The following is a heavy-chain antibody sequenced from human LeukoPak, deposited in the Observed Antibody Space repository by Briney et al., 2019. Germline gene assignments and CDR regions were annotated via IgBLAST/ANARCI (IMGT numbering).Heavy chain of an antibody. V-gene: IGHV4-39*01. CDR3: ARRGYSSRSCWFDP. Sequence: SETLSLTCTVSGGSIRSSYYYWGWIRQPPGKGLEWIGSIYDSGSTYYNPSLKSRVTISVDTSKNQFSLKLSSVTAADTAVYYCARRGYSSRSCWFDPWGQGTLVTVSS. CDR2: IYDSGST. CDR1: GGSIRSSYYY. D-gene: IGHD6-13*01. J-gene: IGHJ5*02.